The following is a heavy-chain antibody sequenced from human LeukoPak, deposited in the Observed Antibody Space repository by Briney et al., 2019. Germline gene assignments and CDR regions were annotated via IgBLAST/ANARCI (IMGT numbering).Heavy chain of an antibody. CDR2: IRSTANGYAT. D-gene: IGHD6-13*01. CDR1: GFTFSGSA. V-gene: IGHV3-73*01. J-gene: IGHJ4*02. Sequence: GGSLRLSCAASGFTFSGSALHWVRQASGKGLEWVGRIRSTANGYATAYAASVKGRFTISRDNTKNSLYLQMNSLRAEDTALYYCAKRSAAGTVGYFDYWGQGSLVTVSS. CDR3: AKRSAAGTVGYFDY.